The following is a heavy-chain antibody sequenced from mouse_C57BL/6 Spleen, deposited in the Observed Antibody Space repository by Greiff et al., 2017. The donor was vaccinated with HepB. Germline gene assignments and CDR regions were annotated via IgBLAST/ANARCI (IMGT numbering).Heavy chain of an antibody. Sequence: EVQVVESGPGLVKPSQSLSLTCSVTGYSITSGYYWNWIRQFPGNKLEWMGYISYDGSNNYNPSLKNRISITRDTSKNQFFLKLNSVTTEDTATYYCAREGGYGSMDFWGQGTSVTVSS. J-gene: IGHJ4*01. CDR1: GYSITSGYY. CDR3: AREGGYGSMDF. V-gene: IGHV3-6*01. D-gene: IGHD2-2*01. CDR2: ISYDGSN.